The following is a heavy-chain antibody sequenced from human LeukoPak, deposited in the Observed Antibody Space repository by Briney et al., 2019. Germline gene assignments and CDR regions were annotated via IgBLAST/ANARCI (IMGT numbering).Heavy chain of an antibody. J-gene: IGHJ4*02. CDR1: GFNFRDHW. Sequence: GGSLRLSCAVSGFNFRDHWMDWVRQAPGKGLQWVGHIKNDGSETYYLDSLKGRFSISRDNTNNALYLQMNSLRVEDTAVYYCVKNDGWFHLAQWGQGTLVAVSS. D-gene: IGHD6-19*01. CDR2: IKNDGSET. CDR3: VKNDGWFHLAQ. V-gene: IGHV3-7*03.